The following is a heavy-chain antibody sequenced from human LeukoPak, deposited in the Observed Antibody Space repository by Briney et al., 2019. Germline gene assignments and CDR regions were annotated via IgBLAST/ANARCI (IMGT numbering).Heavy chain of an antibody. CDR3: ARYYYDSSGYYYFDY. CDR2: SSSSGSTI. Sequence: GGSLRLSCVASGFNFRDYYMGWIRQAPGKGLEWVSYSSSSGSTIYYAASVKGRFTISRDNAKNSLYLQMNSLRTEDTAVYSCARYYYDSSGYYYFDYWGRGTLVTVSS. J-gene: IGHJ4*02. V-gene: IGHV3-11*01. CDR1: GFNFRDYY. D-gene: IGHD3-22*01.